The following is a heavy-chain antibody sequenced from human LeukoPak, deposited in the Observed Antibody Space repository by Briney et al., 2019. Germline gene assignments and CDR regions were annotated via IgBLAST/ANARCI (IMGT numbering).Heavy chain of an antibody. D-gene: IGHD6-19*01. Sequence: ASVKVSCKASGYTFTSYGISWVRRAPGQGLEWMGWISAYNGNTNYAQKLQGRVTMTTDTSTSTAYMELRSLRSDDTAVYYCARDARIAVAGTLPFDYWGQGTLVTVSS. CDR1: GYTFTSYG. J-gene: IGHJ4*02. CDR2: ISAYNGNT. V-gene: IGHV1-18*01. CDR3: ARDARIAVAGTLPFDY.